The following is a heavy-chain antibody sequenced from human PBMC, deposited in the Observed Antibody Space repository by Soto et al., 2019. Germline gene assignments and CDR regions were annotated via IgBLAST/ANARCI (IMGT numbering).Heavy chain of an antibody. CDR1: GFTFSSYG. CDR3: AKNPGYYYDSTGYHFDY. V-gene: IGHV3-30*18. D-gene: IGHD3-22*01. CDR2: ISHDGSNT. Sequence: GGSLRLSCAASGFTFSSYGMHWVRQAPGKGLEWVAVISHDGSNTNYADSVKGRFTFSRDNSKDTVYLQMNSLRAEDTAVYYCAKNPGYYYDSTGYHFDYWGQGTLVTVSS. J-gene: IGHJ4*02.